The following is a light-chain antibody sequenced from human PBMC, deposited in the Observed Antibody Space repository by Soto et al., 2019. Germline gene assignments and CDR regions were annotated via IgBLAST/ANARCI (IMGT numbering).Light chain of an antibody. CDR2: YDS. CDR1: NIGNKS. CDR3: HVWDSSSDHV. J-gene: IGLJ1*01. Sequence: SYELTQPPSVSVAPGKTARITCGGNNIGNKSVHWYQQKPGQAPVLVIYYDSDRPSGIPERFSGSNSGNTATLTISRVEAGDEADYYCHVWDSSSDHVFGTGTKVTVL. V-gene: IGLV3-21*04.